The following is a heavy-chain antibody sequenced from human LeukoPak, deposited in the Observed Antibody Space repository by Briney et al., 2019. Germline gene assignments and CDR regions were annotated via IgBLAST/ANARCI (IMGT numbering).Heavy chain of an antibody. CDR1: GFTFSSYA. CDR3: ARDRPSSLWFDAFDI. V-gene: IGHV3-23*01. J-gene: IGHJ3*02. CDR2: ISGSGGST. D-gene: IGHD3-10*01. Sequence: PGGSLRLSCAASGFTFSSYAMSWVRQAPGKGLEWVPAISGSGGSTYYADSVKGRFSISRDKSKNTVYLQMNSLRTEDTAVYYCARDRPSSLWFDAFDIWGQGTMVTVSS.